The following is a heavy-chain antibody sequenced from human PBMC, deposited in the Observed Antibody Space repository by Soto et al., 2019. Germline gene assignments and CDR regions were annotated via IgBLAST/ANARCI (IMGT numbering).Heavy chain of an antibody. Sequence: SETLSLTCTVSGGSISSSDYHWGWIRQPPGRGLEWIGSIYYSGSTYYNPSLKSRIAISQDMSRNQVSLKLRSVTASDTAVYYCARHRGPTGPNYWGQGTLVTVSS. CDR3: ARHRGPTGPNY. CDR2: IYYSGST. V-gene: IGHV4-39*01. CDR1: GGSISSSDYH. J-gene: IGHJ4*02. D-gene: IGHD3-10*01.